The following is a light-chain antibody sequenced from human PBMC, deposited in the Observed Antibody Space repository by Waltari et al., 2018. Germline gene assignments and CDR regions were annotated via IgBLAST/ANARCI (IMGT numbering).Light chain of an antibody. CDR1: SSDVGGYNY. CDR2: DVS. J-gene: IGLJ3*02. Sequence: QSALTQPASVSGSPGQSITISCTGTSSDVGGYNYVSWYQQHPGKAPKLMIYDVSNRPSGVSNRVAGSKSGNTDSLTISGLQAEDEADYYCSSYTSSSTLGVFVGGTKLSVL. CDR3: SSYTSSSTLGV. V-gene: IGLV2-14*03.